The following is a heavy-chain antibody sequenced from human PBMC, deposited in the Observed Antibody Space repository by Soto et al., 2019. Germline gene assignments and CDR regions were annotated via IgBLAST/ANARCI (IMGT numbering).Heavy chain of an antibody. V-gene: IGHV4-39*01. CDR1: GGSISSSDFY. D-gene: IGHD3-22*01. CDR2: MYYSGTT. Sequence: QLQLQKSGPGLVKPSETLSLTCTVSGGSISSSDFYWGWLRQPPGKGLDFIGSMYYSGTTYYNPSLKNRITISVDTSKNQFSLKLISVTAADTAVYYCAVVDSTGNWFDPWGQGALVTVSS. CDR3: AVVDSTGNWFDP. J-gene: IGHJ5*02.